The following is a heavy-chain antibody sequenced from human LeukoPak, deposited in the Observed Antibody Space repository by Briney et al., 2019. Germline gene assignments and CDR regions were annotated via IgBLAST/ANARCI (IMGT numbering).Heavy chain of an antibody. CDR1: GYTFTGYY. V-gene: IGHV1-2*02. CDR3: ATEYAQRLVRVGWFDP. J-gene: IGHJ5*02. CDR2: INPNSGGT. D-gene: IGHD6-19*01. Sequence: ASVKVSCKASGYTFTGYYMHWVRQAPGQGLEWMGWINPNSGGTNYAQKFQGRVTMTRDTSISTAYMELSRLRSDDTAVYYCATEYAQRLVRVGWFDPWGQGTLVTVSS.